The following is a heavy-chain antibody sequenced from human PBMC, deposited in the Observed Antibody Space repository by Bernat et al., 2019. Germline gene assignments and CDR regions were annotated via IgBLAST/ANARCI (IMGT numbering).Heavy chain of an antibody. J-gene: IGHJ4*02. CDR1: GYSISNNNW. CDR2: IYYSGSSST. Sequence: QVQLQESGPGLVKPADTLSLTCGVSGYSISNNNWWGWIRQPPGKGLEWIGYIYYSGSSSTSYAQKFQGRVTMTRDTSTSTVYMELSSLRSEDTAVYYCARAPLTSPWLSNDYWGQGTLVTVSS. D-gene: IGHD3-22*01. V-gene: IGHV4-28*03. CDR3: ARAPLTSPWLSNDY.